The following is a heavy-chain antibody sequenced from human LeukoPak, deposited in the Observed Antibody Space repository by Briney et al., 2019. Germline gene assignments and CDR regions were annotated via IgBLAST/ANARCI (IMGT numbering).Heavy chain of an antibody. CDR3: ARVRMYCSSTSCYQDSAGYFDY. CDR1: GGTFSSYA. D-gene: IGHD2-2*01. V-gene: IGHV1-69*06. CDR2: IIPIFGTA. J-gene: IGHJ4*02. Sequence: ASAKVSCKASGGTFSSYAISWVRQAPGQGLEWMGGIIPIFGTANYAQKFQGRVTITADKSTSTAYMELSSLRSEDTAVYYCARVRMYCSSTSCYQDSAGYFDYWGQGTLVTVSS.